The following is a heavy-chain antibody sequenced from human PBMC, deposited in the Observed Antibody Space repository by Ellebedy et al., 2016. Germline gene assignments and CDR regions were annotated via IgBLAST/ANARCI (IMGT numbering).Heavy chain of an antibody. J-gene: IGHJ4*02. CDR1: GYTFTSYA. Sequence: ASVKVSCKASGYTFTSYAMHWVRQAPGQRLEWMGWINAGNGNTKYSQKFQGRVTITRDTSASTAYMELSSLRSEDTAVYYCAREEGWELLRENYYFDYWGQGTLVTVSS. V-gene: IGHV1-3*01. D-gene: IGHD1-26*01. CDR3: AREEGWELLRENYYFDY. CDR2: INAGNGNT.